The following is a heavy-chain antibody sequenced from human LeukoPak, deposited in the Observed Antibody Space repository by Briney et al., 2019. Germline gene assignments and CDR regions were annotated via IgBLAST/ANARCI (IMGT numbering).Heavy chain of an antibody. CDR1: GGSFSGYC. V-gene: IGHV4-34*01. Sequence: SETLSLTCAVYGGSFSGYCWNWIRQPPGKGLEWIGEINHSGSTNYNPSLKSRVTISVDTSKNQFSPKLSSVTAADTAVYYCARDADSSVGYGMDVWGQGTTVTVSS. J-gene: IGHJ6*02. CDR2: INHSGST. CDR3: ARDADSSVGYGMDV. D-gene: IGHD3-22*01.